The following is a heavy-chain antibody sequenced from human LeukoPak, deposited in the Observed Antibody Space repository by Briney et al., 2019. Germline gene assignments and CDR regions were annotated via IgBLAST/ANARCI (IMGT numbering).Heavy chain of an antibody. CDR2: IIPIFGTA. D-gene: IGHD6-13*01. CDR3: ARQAGYSSSWYVGWFDP. Sequence: SVKVSCKASGGTFSSYAIGWVRQAPGQGLEWMGRIIPIFGTANYAQKFQGRVTITTDESTSTAYMELSSLRSEDTAVYYCARQAGYSSSWYVGWFDPWGQGTLVTVSS. CDR1: GGTFSSYA. J-gene: IGHJ5*02. V-gene: IGHV1-69*05.